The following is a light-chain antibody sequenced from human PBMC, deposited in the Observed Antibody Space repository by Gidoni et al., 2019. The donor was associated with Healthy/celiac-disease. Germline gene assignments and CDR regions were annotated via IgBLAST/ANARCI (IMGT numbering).Light chain of an antibody. CDR3: QQRSNWLT. J-gene: IGKJ4*01. V-gene: IGKV3-11*01. CDR2: DAS. CDR1: QSVSSD. Sequence: EIVLTQPPATLSLSPGERATLSCRASQSVSSDLAWYQQKPGQAPRLLIYDASNSATGIPARFSGSGSGTDFTLTISSLEPEDFAVYYCQQRSNWLTFGGGTKVEIK.